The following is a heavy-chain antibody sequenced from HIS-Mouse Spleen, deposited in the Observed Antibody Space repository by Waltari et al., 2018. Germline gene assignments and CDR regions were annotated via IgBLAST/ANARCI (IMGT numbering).Heavy chain of an antibody. CDR1: GGCISGSSYY. J-gene: IGHJ5*02. Sequence: QLQLQESGPGLVKPSETLSLTCTVSGGCISGSSYYWGWFRQPPGQGWEALGSFYYSGSTYYNPSLKSRVTISVATSKNQFSLKLSSVTAADTAVYYCARDEKSYDFWSGYYLGGANWFDPWGQGTLVTVSS. V-gene: IGHV4-39*07. D-gene: IGHD3-3*01. CDR2: FYYSGST. CDR3: ARDEKSYDFWSGYYLGGANWFDP.